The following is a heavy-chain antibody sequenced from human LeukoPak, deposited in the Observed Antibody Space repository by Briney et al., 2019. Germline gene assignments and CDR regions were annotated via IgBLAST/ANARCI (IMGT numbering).Heavy chain of an antibody. CDR3: AKDRCSNGIGCYYYYMDV. CDR2: ISDSGDST. D-gene: IGHD2-8*01. J-gene: IGHJ6*03. Sequence: GGSLRLSCAASGFTFSSYAMNWVRQAPGKGLQWVPSISDSGDSTYYADSVKGRFSISRDSSKNILYLQMNSLRAEDTAVYYCAKDRCSNGIGCYYYYMDVWGKGTTVTISS. V-gene: IGHV3-23*01. CDR1: GFTFSSYA.